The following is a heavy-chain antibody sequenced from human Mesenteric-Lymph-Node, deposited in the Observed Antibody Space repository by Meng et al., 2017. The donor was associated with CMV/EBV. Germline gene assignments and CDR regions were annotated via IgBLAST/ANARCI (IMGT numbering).Heavy chain of an antibody. CDR1: VFSFSSFG. J-gene: IGHJ4*02. V-gene: IGHV3-30*02. Sequence: QLQLVESGGGVVKPGGSLRLSCAAAVFSFSSFGMHWVRQAPGKGLEWVAFIRFDGGNKEYVDAVKGRFTISRDNSKITLYLQMNSLRTEDTAVYYCAKEGPSGSYRPAAGFFDYWDQGTLVTVDS. CDR2: IRFDGGNK. D-gene: IGHD1-26*01. CDR3: AKEGPSGSYRPAAGFFDY.